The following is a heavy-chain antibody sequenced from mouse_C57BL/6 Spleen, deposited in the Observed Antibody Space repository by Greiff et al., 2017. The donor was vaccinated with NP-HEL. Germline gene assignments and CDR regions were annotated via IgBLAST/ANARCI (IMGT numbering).Heavy chain of an antibody. CDR1: GFTFSDYY. CDR3: ARGTYYSNYDWYFDV. Sequence: EVKLVESEGGLVQPGSSMKLSCTASGFTFSDYYMAWVRQVPEKGLEWVANINYDGSSTYYLDSLKSRFIISRDNAKNILYLQMSSLKSEDTATYYSARGTYYSNYDWYFDVWGTGTTVTVSS. CDR2: INYDGSST. J-gene: IGHJ1*03. V-gene: IGHV5-16*01. D-gene: IGHD2-5*01.